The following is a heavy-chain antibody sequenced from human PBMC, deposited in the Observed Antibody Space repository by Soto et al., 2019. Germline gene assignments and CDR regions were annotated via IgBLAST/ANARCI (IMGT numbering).Heavy chain of an antibody. D-gene: IGHD3-10*01. Sequence: QVQLVESGGGVVQPGRSLRLSCAASGFTFSSYAMHWVRQAPGKGLEWVAVISYDGSNKYYADSVKGRFTISRDNSKNPLYLQMNSLRAEDRAVYYCARARTGYYFDYWGQGTLVTVSS. CDR3: ARARTGYYFDY. V-gene: IGHV3-30-3*01. J-gene: IGHJ4*02. CDR1: GFTFSSYA. CDR2: ISYDGSNK.